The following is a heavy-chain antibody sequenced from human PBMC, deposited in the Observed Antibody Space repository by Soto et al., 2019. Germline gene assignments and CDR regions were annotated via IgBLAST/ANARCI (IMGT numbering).Heavy chain of an antibody. D-gene: IGHD5-12*01. J-gene: IGHJ5*02. CDR3: ARHGFCGGYSSNVSDP. Sequence: GESLKISCKGSGYSFTNYWIAWVRQMPGEGLEYMGIIYPSDSDTRYSPSFQGQVTISADKSISTAYLQWSSLKASDTAIYYCARHGFCGGYSSNVSDPWGKGTLVT. CDR2: IYPSDSDT. V-gene: IGHV5-51*01. CDR1: GYSFTNYW.